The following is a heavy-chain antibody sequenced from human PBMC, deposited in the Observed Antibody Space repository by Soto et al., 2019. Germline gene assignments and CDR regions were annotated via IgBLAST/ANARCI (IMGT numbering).Heavy chain of an antibody. CDR3: ARIGSPPVYCSGGSCYLPDDY. CDR1: GYTFTSYG. CDR2: ISAYNGNT. V-gene: IGHV1-18*01. Sequence: QVQLVQSGAEVKKPGASVKVSCKASGYTFTSYGISWVRQAPGQGLEWMGWISAYNGNTNYAQKLQVRVTMTTDTSTSTAYMELRSLRSDDTAVYYCARIGSPPVYCSGGSCYLPDDYWCQGTLVTVSS. J-gene: IGHJ4*02. D-gene: IGHD2-15*01.